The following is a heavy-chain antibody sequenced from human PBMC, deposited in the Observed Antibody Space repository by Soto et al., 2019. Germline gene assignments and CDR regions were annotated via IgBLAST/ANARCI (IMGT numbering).Heavy chain of an antibody. CDR1: GFTVSNNY. Sequence: EVQLVETGGGLIQAGGSLRLSCAASGFTVSNNYMSWVRQAPGKGLEWVSVIYSGGSTYYADSVKGRFSISRDNSKNTLYLQMNSLRAEDTAVYFCATISVELVKYYGMDVWGQGTTVTVSS. CDR3: ATISVELVKYYGMDV. CDR2: IYSGGST. D-gene: IGHD1-26*01. J-gene: IGHJ6*02. V-gene: IGHV3-53*02.